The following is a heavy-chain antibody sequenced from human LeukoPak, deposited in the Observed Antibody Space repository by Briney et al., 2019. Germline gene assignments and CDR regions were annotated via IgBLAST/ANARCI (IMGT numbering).Heavy chain of an antibody. Sequence: ASVKVSCKASGYAFTNYGLNWVRQAPGQGLEWMGWINTNTGNPTYAQGFTGRFVFSLDTSVSTAYLQISSLRAEDTAVYYCARLYSTLDYWGQGTLVTVSS. CDR3: ARLYSTLDY. CDR2: INTNTGNP. V-gene: IGHV7-4-1*02. J-gene: IGHJ4*02. CDR1: GYAFTNYG. D-gene: IGHD6-13*01.